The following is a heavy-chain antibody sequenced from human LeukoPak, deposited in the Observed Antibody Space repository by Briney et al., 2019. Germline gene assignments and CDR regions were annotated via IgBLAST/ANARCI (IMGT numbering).Heavy chain of an antibody. J-gene: IGHJ4*02. V-gene: IGHV5-51*01. D-gene: IGHD2-8*01. CDR2: IYPGDSDT. CDR3: ARLGYCTNGICYSYDY. CDR1: GYTFTTPW. Sequence: GESLKISCKGSGYTFTTPWIGWVRQMPGKGLEWMGIIYPGDSDTRYSPSFQGQVTISADKSISTAYLQWSSLKASDTAMYYCARLGYCTNGICYSYDYWGQGTLVTVSS.